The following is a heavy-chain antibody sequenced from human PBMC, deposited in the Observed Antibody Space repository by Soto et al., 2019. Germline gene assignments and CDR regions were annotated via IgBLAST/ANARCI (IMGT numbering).Heavy chain of an antibody. V-gene: IGHV1-18*01. Sequence: ASVKVSCKASGYTFTSYGISWVRQAPGQGLEWMGWISAYNGNTNYAQKLQGRVTMTTDTSTSTAYMELRSLRSDDTAVYYCARVTPVTMVRGVIIRAPYYYWGQGTLVTVSS. CDR1: GYTFTSYG. D-gene: IGHD3-10*01. CDR3: ARVTPVTMVRGVIIRAPYYY. J-gene: IGHJ4*02. CDR2: ISAYNGNT.